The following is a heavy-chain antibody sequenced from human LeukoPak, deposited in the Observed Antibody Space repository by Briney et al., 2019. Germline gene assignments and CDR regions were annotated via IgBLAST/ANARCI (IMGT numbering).Heavy chain of an antibody. J-gene: IGHJ4*02. Sequence: SETLSLTCAVYGGSFSGYYWSWIRQPPGKGLEWIREINHSGSTNYNPSLKSRVTISVDTSKNQFSLKLSSVTAADTAVYYCARGQATVTRNWGQGTLVTVSS. D-gene: IGHD4-11*01. CDR1: GGSFSGYY. CDR2: INHSGST. V-gene: IGHV4-34*01. CDR3: ARGQATVTRN.